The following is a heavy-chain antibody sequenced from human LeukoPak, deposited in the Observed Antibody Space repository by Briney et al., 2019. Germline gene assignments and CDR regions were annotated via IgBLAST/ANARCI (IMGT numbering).Heavy chain of an antibody. CDR2: INHSGST. CDR3: ARVRDSGSYYFDY. CDR1: GGSFSGYY. D-gene: IGHD1-26*01. Sequence: SETLSLTCAVYGGSFSGYYWSWLRQPPGKGLEWIGEINHSGSTNYNPSLKSRVTISVDTSKNQFSLKLSSVTAADTAVYYCARVRDSGSYYFDYWGQGTLVTVSS. J-gene: IGHJ4*02. V-gene: IGHV4-34*01.